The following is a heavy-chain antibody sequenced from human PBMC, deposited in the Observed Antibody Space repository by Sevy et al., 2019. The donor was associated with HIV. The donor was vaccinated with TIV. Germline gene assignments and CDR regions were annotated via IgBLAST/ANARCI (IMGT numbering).Heavy chain of an antibody. CDR2: IKSEFDGGAI. CDR3: ITDPAYRGYDEEVINYYFYGMDV. Sequence: GGSLRLSCTASGFTFSSAWMSWVRQAPGKGLEWVGRIKSEFDGGAIDYAAPVKVRFTISREDSKNTVYLQMNSMKTEETAVYYCITDPAYRGYDEEVINYYFYGMDVWGQGTTVTVSS. CDR1: GFTFSSAW. J-gene: IGHJ6*02. D-gene: IGHD5-12*01. V-gene: IGHV3-15*01.